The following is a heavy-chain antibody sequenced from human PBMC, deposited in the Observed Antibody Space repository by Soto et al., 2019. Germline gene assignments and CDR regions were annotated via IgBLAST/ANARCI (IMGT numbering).Heavy chain of an antibody. D-gene: IGHD2-2*01. CDR1: GYTFTSYG. V-gene: IGHV1-18*04. J-gene: IGHJ3*01. CDR3: ARGSKVVVKMFPPNDAFDF. CDR2: ISAYNGDT. Sequence: QVQLVQSAAEVKKPGASVSVSCKASGYTFTSYGITWVRQAPGQGLEWMGWISAYNGDTNSAQKLQGRVIMTTDSSTSTAYMELKSLRSDDTAVYYCARGSKVVVKMFPPNDAFDFWGQGTLVTVSS.